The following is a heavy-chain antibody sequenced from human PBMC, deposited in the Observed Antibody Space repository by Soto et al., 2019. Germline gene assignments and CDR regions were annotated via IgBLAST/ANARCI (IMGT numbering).Heavy chain of an antibody. V-gene: IGHV3-33*01. J-gene: IGHJ5*01. CDR2: IWYDGSKK. Sequence: QVQLVESGGGVVQPGRSLRLSCATSGFSFRTYGMHWVRQAPGKGLEWVAVIWYDGSKKYYADSVKGRFTISRDNSKKPLYLQMNSLGAEDTAVYYCARDGVVVTPSLNWFDSWGQGTLGTVSS. CDR3: ARDGVVVTPSLNWFDS. CDR1: GFSFRTYG. D-gene: IGHD2-21*02.